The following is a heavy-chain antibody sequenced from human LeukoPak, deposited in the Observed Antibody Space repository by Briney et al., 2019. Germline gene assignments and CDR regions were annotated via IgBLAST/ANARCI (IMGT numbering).Heavy chain of an antibody. J-gene: IGHJ5*02. D-gene: IGHD6-13*01. CDR1: GFTFSSYA. V-gene: IGHV3-64*01. CDR2: ISSNGGST. CDR3: ARARIAAAGGGSDP. Sequence: GGSLRLSCAASGFTFSSYAMHWVRQAPGKGLEYVSAISSNGGSTYYANSVKGRFTISRDNSKNTLYLQMGSLRAEDMAVYYCARARIAAAGGGSDPWGQGTLVTVSS.